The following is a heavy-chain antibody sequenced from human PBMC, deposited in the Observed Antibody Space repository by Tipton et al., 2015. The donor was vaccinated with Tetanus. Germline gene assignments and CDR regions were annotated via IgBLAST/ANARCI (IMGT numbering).Heavy chain of an antibody. CDR1: GGSXXXYY. Sequence: TLSLTCAVYGGSXXXYYXXXIRQXPGXXXEWXGXINHXGSTNXNPPLKSRVXISVDXSKNQFSLKXSSVTAADTAGYYCARGLVRGXIYFDYWGXGTLVTXSP. CDR2: INHXGST. J-gene: IGHJ4*01. V-gene: IGHV4-34*01. D-gene: IGHD3-10*01. CDR3: ARGLVRGXIYFDY.